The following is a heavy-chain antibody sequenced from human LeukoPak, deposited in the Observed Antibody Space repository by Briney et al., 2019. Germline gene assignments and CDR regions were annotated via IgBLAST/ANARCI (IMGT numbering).Heavy chain of an antibody. CDR1: GFTFSNRW. CDR2: IRPDGGGA. CDR3: VRLLGTVTTYDF. Sequence: GGSLRLSCLVSGFTFSNRWMSWVRQAPGKGLEWMANIRPDGGGAYYLDSVKGRFTISRDNAENSLFLQMNSLRAEDTAVYYCVRLLGTVTTYDFWGQGTLVTVSS. D-gene: IGHD1-7*01. J-gene: IGHJ4*02. V-gene: IGHV3-7*01.